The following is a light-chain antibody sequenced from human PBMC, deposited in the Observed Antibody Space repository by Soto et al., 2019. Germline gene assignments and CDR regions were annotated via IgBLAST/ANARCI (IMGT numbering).Light chain of an antibody. CDR2: GAS. CDR3: QHYSGSSRA. V-gene: IGKV3-20*01. Sequence: EIVLTQSPGTLSLSPGERATLSCRASQSFDAKYLAWYRQIPGQTPRLLMYGASIRAPGIPDRFSGSGSGTDITLTISKLEPEDFAGYYCQHYSGSSRAFGPGTKVEIK. CDR1: QSFDAKY. J-gene: IGKJ1*01.